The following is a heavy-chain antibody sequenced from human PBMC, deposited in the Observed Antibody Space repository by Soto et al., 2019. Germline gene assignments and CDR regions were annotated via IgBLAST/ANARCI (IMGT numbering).Heavy chain of an antibody. D-gene: IGHD5-12*01. CDR2: ISGSGGST. V-gene: IGHV3-23*01. J-gene: IGHJ4*02. Sequence: GGSLRLSCAASGFTFSSYAMSWVCQAPGKGLEWVSAISGSGGSTYYADSVKGRFTISRDNSKNTLYLQMNSLRAEDTAVYYCANGPAPVEMATIQFDCWGQGTLVTVSS. CDR3: ANGPAPVEMATIQFDC. CDR1: GFTFSSYA.